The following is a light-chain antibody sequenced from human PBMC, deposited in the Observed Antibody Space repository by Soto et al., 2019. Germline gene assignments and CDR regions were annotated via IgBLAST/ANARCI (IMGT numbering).Light chain of an antibody. J-gene: IGLJ2*01. CDR1: SSNIGAGYE. Sequence: QSVLTQPPSVSAAPGQRVTISCTGTSSNIGAGYEVHWYQQFPGTAPKLLIYGNTDRPSGVPDRFSGSKSGTSASLAIAGLQVEDEADYYCQSYDSDLNVVFGGGTKLTVL. CDR2: GNT. V-gene: IGLV1-40*01. CDR3: QSYDSDLNVV.